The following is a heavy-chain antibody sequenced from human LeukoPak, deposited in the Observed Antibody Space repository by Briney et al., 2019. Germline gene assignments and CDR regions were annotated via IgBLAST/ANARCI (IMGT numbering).Heavy chain of an antibody. CDR3: ARDFSIAVADHYFDY. Sequence: ASVKVSCKASGYTFTSYGISWVRQAPGQGLEWMGWISAYNGHTNYAQKLQGRVTMTTDTSTSTAYMELRSLRSDDTAVYYCARDFSIAVADHYFDYWGQGTLVTVSS. CDR1: GYTFTSYG. V-gene: IGHV1-18*01. J-gene: IGHJ4*02. CDR2: ISAYNGHT. D-gene: IGHD6-19*01.